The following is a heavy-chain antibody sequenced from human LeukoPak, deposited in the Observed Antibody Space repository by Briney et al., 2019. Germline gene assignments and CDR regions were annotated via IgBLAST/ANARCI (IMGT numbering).Heavy chain of an antibody. Sequence: ASVKVSCKASGYTFTGYYMHWVRQAPGQGLEWMGRINPNSGGTNYAQKFQGRVTMTRDTSISTVYMELSSLRSGDTAVYYCARDDWNYKFTIHSYYYGMDVWGQGTTVTVSS. CDR3: ARDDWNYKFTIHSYYYGMDV. V-gene: IGHV1-2*06. CDR2: INPNSGGT. J-gene: IGHJ6*02. D-gene: IGHD1-7*01. CDR1: GYTFTGYY.